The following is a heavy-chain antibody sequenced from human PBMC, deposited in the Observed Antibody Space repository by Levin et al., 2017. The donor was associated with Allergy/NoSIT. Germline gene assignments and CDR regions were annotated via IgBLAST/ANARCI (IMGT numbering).Heavy chain of an antibody. CDR2: MYHTGLS. Sequence: GSLRLSCSVSDASMNTSFWSWIRQPPGMGLEWLGSMYHTGLSKYHPSLKSRLPQSLDTSKNQFSLRMDRVTAADPAVYYCARHKGGGAYSFDYWGQGILVSVSS. CDR3: ARHKGGGAYSFDY. V-gene: IGHV4-59*08. CDR1: DASMNTSF. D-gene: IGHD4-23*01. J-gene: IGHJ4*02.